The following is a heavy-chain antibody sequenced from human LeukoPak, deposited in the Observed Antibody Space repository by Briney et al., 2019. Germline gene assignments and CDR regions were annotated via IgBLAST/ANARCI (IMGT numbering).Heavy chain of an antibody. Sequence: GGSLRLSCVASGFTFSSCAMSWVRQAPGKALEGVSAIDVGGGNTYYADSVKGRFTFSRDNFKNTLHLQMNSLRAGDTAVYYCAKADTGGNYFGDWGQGTLVTVSS. CDR2: IDVGGGNT. V-gene: IGHV3-23*01. J-gene: IGHJ4*02. D-gene: IGHD3-16*01. CDR3: AKADTGGNYFGD. CDR1: GFTFSSCA.